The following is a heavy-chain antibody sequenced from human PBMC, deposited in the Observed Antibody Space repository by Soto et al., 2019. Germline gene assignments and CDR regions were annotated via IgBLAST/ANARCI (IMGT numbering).Heavy chain of an antibody. V-gene: IGHV1-8*01. CDR3: ARMASFGSLNWFDP. CDR2: MNPGSGDT. CDR1: GYTFTNND. D-gene: IGHD5-18*01. J-gene: IGHJ5*02. Sequence: ASGEVSCKASGYTFTNNDVTWVRQATGQGLEWMGWMNPGSGDTGYAQKFQGRVTMTRNISIATAYMELSSLRSEDTAIYYCARMASFGSLNWFDPWGQGTLVTVSS.